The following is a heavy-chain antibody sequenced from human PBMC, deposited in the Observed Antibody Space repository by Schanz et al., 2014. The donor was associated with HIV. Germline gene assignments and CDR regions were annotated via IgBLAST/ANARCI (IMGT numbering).Heavy chain of an antibody. CDR3: ANEEVPNDY. J-gene: IGHJ4*02. CDR2: IWYDGSNT. V-gene: IGHV3-33*06. CDR1: GFTFSDHG. Sequence: QLRLVESGGGVVRPGTSLRLSCAASGFTFSDHGMHWVRQAPGKGLEWVACIWYDGSNTHYADSVKGRFTISRDNSKNTLYLQMNSLRVEDTAVYYCANEEVPNDYWGQGTLVTVSS.